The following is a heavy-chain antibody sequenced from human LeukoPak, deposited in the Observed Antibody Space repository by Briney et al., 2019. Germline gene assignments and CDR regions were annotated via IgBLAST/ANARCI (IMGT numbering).Heavy chain of an antibody. J-gene: IGHJ4*02. CDR1: GLSITDYY. V-gene: IGHV3-11*01. CDR3: VSTPAIRRLNF. Sequence: GGSLRLSCAASGLSITDYYMSWIRQAPGGGLQWIAYISSVTSAIHYANSMKGRFTMSRDNAKNSVYLQMNSLRTEDTAMYFCVSTPAIRRLNFWGQGTLVTVPS. CDR2: ISSVTSAI. D-gene: IGHD2-2*02.